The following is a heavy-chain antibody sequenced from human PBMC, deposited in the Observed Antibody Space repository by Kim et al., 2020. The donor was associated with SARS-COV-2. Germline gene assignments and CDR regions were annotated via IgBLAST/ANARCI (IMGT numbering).Heavy chain of an antibody. CDR3: ARLPWGYYDSSGFDY. CDR1: GYSFTSYW. CDR2: IYPGDSDT. V-gene: IGHV5-51*01. J-gene: IGHJ4*02. Sequence: GESLKISRKGSGYSFTSYWIGWVRQMPGKGLEWMGIIYPGDSDTRYSPSFQGQVTISADKSISTAYLQWSSLKASDTAMYYCARLPWGYYDSSGFDYWGQGTLVTVSS. D-gene: IGHD3-22*01.